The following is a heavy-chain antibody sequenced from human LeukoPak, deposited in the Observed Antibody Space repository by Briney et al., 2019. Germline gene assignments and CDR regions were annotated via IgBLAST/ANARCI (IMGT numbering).Heavy chain of an antibody. CDR3: ARGVHIAAAHYGY. Sequence: GVSLRLSCAASGFTFSSYAMSWVRQAPGKGLEWVSAISVSGGSTYYADSVKGRFTISRDNSKNTMYLQMNSLRAEDTAVYYCARGVHIAAAHYGYWGQGTLVTVSS. J-gene: IGHJ4*02. V-gene: IGHV3-23*01. CDR1: GFTFSSYA. D-gene: IGHD6-13*01. CDR2: ISVSGGST.